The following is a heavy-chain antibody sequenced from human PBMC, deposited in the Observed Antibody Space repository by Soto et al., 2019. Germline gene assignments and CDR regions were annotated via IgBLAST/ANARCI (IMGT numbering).Heavy chain of an antibody. CDR3: AKDGAPRYCTRSSCHPAGAY. CDR1: GFTFTNYG. D-gene: IGHD2-2*01. Sequence: QVQLVESGGDVVQPGTSLRLSCAGSGFTFTNYGLHWVRQAPGKGLEWVAAISYDGSNEYYAASVKGRFTISRDYSKKMLYLQMDRLRPEDTAVYYCAKDGAPRYCTRSSCHPAGAYWGQGTLVTVSS. J-gene: IGHJ4*02. CDR2: ISYDGSNE. V-gene: IGHV3-30*18.